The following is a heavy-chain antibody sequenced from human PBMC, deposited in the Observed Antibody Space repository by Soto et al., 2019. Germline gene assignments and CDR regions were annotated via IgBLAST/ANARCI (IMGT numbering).Heavy chain of an antibody. CDR3: ARDRSYYDSSGYFADLDAFDT. J-gene: IGHJ3*02. D-gene: IGHD3-22*01. V-gene: IGHV3-11*06. Sequence: LRLSCAASGFTFSDYYMSWIRQAPGKGLEWVSYISSSSSYTNYADSVKGRFTISRDNAKNSLYLQMNSLRAEDTAVYYCARDRSYYDSSGYFADLDAFDTWGQGTMVTVSS. CDR1: GFTFSDYY. CDR2: ISSSSSYT.